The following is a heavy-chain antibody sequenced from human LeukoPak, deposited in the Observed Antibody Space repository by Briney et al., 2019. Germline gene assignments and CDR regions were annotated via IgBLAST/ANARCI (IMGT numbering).Heavy chain of an antibody. Sequence: GSLRLSCAVSEFAFSNAWMTWFRQAPGKGLEWVGRIKTKGDGGTTDYAAPVEGRFTIARDDSKATLYLHMNSLKTEDTAVYYCSTYLTIRGQGSLVTVSS. CDR3: STYLTI. V-gene: IGHV3-15*01. J-gene: IGHJ4*02. CDR1: EFAFSNAW. CDR2: IKTKGDGGTT.